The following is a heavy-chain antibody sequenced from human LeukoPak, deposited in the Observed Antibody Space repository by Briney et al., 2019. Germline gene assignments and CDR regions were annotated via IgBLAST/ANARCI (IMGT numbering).Heavy chain of an antibody. D-gene: IGHD3-3*01. V-gene: IGHV1-18*04. CDR3: AQTFGVAPAAWFDP. CDR1: GYTFTSYG. J-gene: IGHJ5*02. CDR2: ISAYNGNT. Sequence: GASVKVSCKASGYTFTSYGISWVRQAPGQGLEWMGWISAYNGNTNYAQKLQGRVTMTTDTSTSTAYMELRSLRSDDTAVYYCAQTFGVAPAAWFDPWGQGALVTVSS.